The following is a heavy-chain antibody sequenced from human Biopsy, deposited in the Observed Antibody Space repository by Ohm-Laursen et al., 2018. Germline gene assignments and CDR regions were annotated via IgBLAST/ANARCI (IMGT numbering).Heavy chain of an antibody. CDR3: AGGGGDHFDNNGRAVAFDV. D-gene: IGHD3-22*01. CDR2: FRFEDRT. CDR1: GGSISNYF. J-gene: IGHJ3*01. Sequence: LSLTCPVSGGSISNYFWTWIRQPPGKGLEWIGYFRFEDRTSYNSSLKSRVTISADTSKNQFSLRLSSVTAADTAFYFCAGGGGDHFDNNGRAVAFDVWGPGTRVTVSS. V-gene: IGHV4-59*01.